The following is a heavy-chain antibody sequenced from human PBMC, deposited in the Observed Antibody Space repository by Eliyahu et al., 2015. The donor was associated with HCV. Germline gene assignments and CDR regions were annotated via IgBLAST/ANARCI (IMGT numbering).Heavy chain of an antibody. D-gene: IGHD6-19*01. CDR2: IGSAGDI. CDR1: GFTFGNFD. J-gene: IGHJ6*02. V-gene: IGHV3-13*01. CDR3: ARGAYSSGWFHYGMDV. Sequence: EVQLVESGGGLVQPGASLRLSCAASGFTFGNFDMLWVRQVPGKGLXWLSAIGSAGDIYYAGSVKGRFTISRENGKNSLYLQMNSLTAGDTAFYYCARGAYSSGWFHYGMDVWGRGTTVTVSS.